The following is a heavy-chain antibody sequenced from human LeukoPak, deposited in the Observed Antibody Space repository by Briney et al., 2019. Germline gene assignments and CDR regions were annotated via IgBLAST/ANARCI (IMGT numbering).Heavy chain of an antibody. J-gene: IGHJ2*01. D-gene: IGHD3-22*01. V-gene: IGHV4-34*01. CDR2: INHGGST. CDR1: SGSFSGYY. CDR3: ARSAWGYYDSSGYLSVYFDL. Sequence: SETLSLTCAVFSGSFSGYYWSWIRQPPGKGLEWIGEINHGGSTNYNPSLKSRVTISVDTSKNQFSLKLSSVTAADTAVYYCARSAWGYYDSSGYLSVYFDLWGRGTLVTVSS.